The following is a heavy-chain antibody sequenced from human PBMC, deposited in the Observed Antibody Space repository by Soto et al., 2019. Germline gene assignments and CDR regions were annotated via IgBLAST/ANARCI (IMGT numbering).Heavy chain of an antibody. J-gene: IGHJ5*02. CDR2: ISLYSDGT. V-gene: IGHV1-18*01. CDR1: GYTFSNYG. D-gene: IGHD2-2*01. Sequence: ASVKVSCTTSGYTFSNYGITWVRQAPGQPLEWLGWISLYSDGTNYAQKFQGRVSMTTDTSTTAAYMELRSLRSDDTAVYYCARVVPGAEAWFGPWGQGTLVTVSS. CDR3: ARVVPGAEAWFGP.